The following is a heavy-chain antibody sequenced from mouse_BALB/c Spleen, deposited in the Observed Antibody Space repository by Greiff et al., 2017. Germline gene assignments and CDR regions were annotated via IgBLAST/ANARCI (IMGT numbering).Heavy chain of an antibody. J-gene: IGHJ4*01. CDR2: ISSGGSYT. V-gene: IGHV5-9-4*01. CDR3: ARKNYCTYYYAMDY. Sequence: EVQLVESGGGLVKPGGSLKLSCAASGFTFSSYAMSWVRQSPEKRLEWVAEISSGGSYTYYPDTVTGRFTISRDNAKNTLYLEMSSLRSEDTAMYYCARKNYCTYYYAMDYWGQGTSVTVSS. CDR1: GFTFSSYA. D-gene: IGHD2-1*01.